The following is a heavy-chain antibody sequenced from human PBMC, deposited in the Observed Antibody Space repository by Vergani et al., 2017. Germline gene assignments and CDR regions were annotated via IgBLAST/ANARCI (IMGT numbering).Heavy chain of an antibody. CDR3: ARSTTVTFDY. V-gene: IGHV4-59*01. Sequence: QVQLQESGPRLVKPSETLSLTCTVSGGSISSYYWSWIRQPPGKGLEWIGYIYYSGSTNYNPSLKSRVTISVDTSKNQFSLKLSSVTAADTAVYYCARSTTVTFDYWGQGTLVTVSS. CDR1: GGSISSYY. D-gene: IGHD4-17*01. CDR2: IYYSGST. J-gene: IGHJ4*02.